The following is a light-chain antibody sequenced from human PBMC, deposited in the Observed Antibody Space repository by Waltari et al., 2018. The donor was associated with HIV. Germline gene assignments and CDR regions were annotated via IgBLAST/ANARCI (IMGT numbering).Light chain of an antibody. CDR3: CSSAGSNHFYV. Sequence: SALTQPPSASGSPGQSVTISCTGTNSDVGGYSYVSWFQQHPGKAPKLMIYEVSKRSSGVPKRFSGSKTGNTASLTVSRRQAEDEADWYCCSSAGSNHFYVFGTGTKVTVL. J-gene: IGLJ1*01. CDR1: NSDVGGYSY. CDR2: EVS. V-gene: IGLV2-8*01.